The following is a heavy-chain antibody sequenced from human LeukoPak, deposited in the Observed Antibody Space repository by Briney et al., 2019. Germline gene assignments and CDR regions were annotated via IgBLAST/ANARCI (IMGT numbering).Heavy chain of an antibody. CDR2: ISASGGST. Sequence: PGGSLRLSCAASGFTFSSFAMSWVRQAPGKGLEWVSGISASGGSTYYADSVKGRFTISRDNSKNTLYLKMDSLRAEDTAVYYCVKNQVAGTEYWGQGTLVTVSS. CDR1: GFTFSSFA. D-gene: IGHD6-19*01. V-gene: IGHV3-23*01. J-gene: IGHJ4*02. CDR3: VKNQVAGTEY.